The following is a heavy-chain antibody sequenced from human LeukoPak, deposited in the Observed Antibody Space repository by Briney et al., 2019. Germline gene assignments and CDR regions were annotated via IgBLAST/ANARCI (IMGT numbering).Heavy chain of an antibody. D-gene: IGHD4-23*01. CDR2: IYYSGST. J-gene: IGHJ4*02. Sequence: SETLSLTCTVSGGSISRGDYYWSWIRQPPGKGLEWIGYIYYSGSTYYNPSLKSRVTISVDTSKNQFSLKLSSVTAADTAVYYCARDGDYGGNSFIFDYWGQGTLVTVSS. V-gene: IGHV4-30-4*01. CDR3: ARDGDYGGNSFIFDY. CDR1: GGSISRGDYY.